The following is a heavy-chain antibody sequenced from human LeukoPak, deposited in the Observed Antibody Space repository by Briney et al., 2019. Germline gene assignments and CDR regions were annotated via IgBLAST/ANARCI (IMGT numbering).Heavy chain of an antibody. J-gene: IGHJ6*03. V-gene: IGHV4-38-2*01. Sequence: SETLSLTCSVSGYSISSGFYWGWIRQPPGKGLECIGTIYHSGSTYYNPSLKSRVTISVDTSKNRFSLKLSSVTAADTAVYYCAGGYKYAYYYYYYMDVWGKGTTVTVSS. CDR2: IYHSGST. CDR1: GYSISSGFY. CDR3: AGGYKYAYYYYYYMDV. D-gene: IGHD5-24*01.